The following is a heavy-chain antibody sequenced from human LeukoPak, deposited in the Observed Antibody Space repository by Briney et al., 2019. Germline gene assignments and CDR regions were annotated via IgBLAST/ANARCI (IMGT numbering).Heavy chain of an antibody. D-gene: IGHD2-2*02. V-gene: IGHV3-33*06. CDR1: GFTFSSYG. Sequence: GGSLRLSCAASGFTFSSYGMHWVRQAPGKGLEWVAVVWYDGSNKYYADSVKGRFTISRDNSKNTLYLQMNSLRAEDTAVYYCAKTQLLYQQYYYYGMDVWGQGTTVTVSS. CDR2: VWYDGSNK. CDR3: AKTQLLYQQYYYYGMDV. J-gene: IGHJ6*02.